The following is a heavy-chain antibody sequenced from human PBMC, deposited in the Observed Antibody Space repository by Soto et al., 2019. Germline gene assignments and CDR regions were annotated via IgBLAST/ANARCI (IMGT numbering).Heavy chain of an antibody. CDR3: ARCGDIAVAGTTYYYYGMDV. V-gene: IGHV1-69*01. CDR1: GGTFSSYA. D-gene: IGHD6-19*01. J-gene: IGHJ6*02. Sequence: QVQLVQSGAEVKKPGSSVKVSCKASGGTFSSYAISWVRQAPGQGLEWMGGIIPIFGTANYAQKFQGRVTITADESTSTAYMELSSLRSEDTAVYYCARCGDIAVAGTTYYYYGMDVWGQGTTVTVSS. CDR2: IIPIFGTA.